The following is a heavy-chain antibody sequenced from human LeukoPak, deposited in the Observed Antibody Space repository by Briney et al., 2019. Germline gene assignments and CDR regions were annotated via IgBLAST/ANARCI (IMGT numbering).Heavy chain of an antibody. V-gene: IGHV1-3*01. CDR2: INAGNGNT. CDR1: GYTFTSYA. CDR3: ARTYYYDSSGYYHFDY. J-gene: IGHJ4*02. Sequence: ASVKVSCKASGYTFTSYAMHWVRQAPGQRLEWMGWINAGNGNTKYSQKFQGRVTITRDTSASTAYMELSSLRSEDTAVYYCARTYYYDSSGYYHFDYWGQGTLVTVSS. D-gene: IGHD3-22*01.